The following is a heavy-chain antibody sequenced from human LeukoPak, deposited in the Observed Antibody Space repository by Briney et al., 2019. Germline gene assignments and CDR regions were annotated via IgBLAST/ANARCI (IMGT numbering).Heavy chain of an antibody. CDR3: AKDDEGYY. J-gene: IGHJ4*02. CDR1: GFTFDDYA. CDR2: ISWNSGSI. V-gene: IGHV3-9*01. D-gene: IGHD3-3*01. Sequence: GGSLRLSCAASGFTFDDYAMHWVRHAPGKGLEWVSGISWNSGSIGYADSVKGRFTISRDNAKNSLHLQMNSLRAEDTAVYYCAKDDEGYYWGQGILVTVSS.